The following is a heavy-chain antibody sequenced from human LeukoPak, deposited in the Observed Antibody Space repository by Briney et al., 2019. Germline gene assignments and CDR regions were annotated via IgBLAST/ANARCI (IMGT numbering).Heavy chain of an antibody. J-gene: IGHJ6*02. CDR3: ATGKYYNFWSGYYGPGYYYYGMDV. CDR2: ISDDGSKK. V-gene: IGHV3-30-3*01. D-gene: IGHD3-3*01. CDR1: GFTFSTYA. Sequence: GGSLRLSCAASGFTFSTYAMHWVRRAPGKGLEWVAVISDDGSKKYYADSVKGRFTISRGNSRNTVYLQMNSLRAEDTAVYYCATGKYYNFWSGYYGPGYYYYGMDVWGQGTTVTVSS.